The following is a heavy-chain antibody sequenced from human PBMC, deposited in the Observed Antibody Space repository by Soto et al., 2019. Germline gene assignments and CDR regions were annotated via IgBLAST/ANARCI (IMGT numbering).Heavy chain of an antibody. J-gene: IGHJ6*02. Sequence: QVQLVQSGDEVKKPGASVKVSCKASGYIFVNYGIAWVRQAPRQGLEWMGWISPYTGNTHSASKVQGRLTMTTDTSTSPAYMDLGSLTSDDPAVYYCVMVDNYVTPTPQDVWGQGTTVTVSS. CDR1: GYIFVNYG. CDR2: ISPYTGNT. V-gene: IGHV1-18*01. CDR3: VMVDNYVTPTPQDV. D-gene: IGHD3-16*01.